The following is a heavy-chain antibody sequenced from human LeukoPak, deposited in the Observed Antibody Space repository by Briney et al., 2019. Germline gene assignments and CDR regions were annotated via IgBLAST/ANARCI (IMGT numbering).Heavy chain of an antibody. D-gene: IGHD2-2*03. CDR1: GLTFNSYA. CDR2: ISGSGGST. V-gene: IGHV3-23*01. Sequence: GGPLRLSYVASGLTFNSYAMSWVRQAPGKGGEWVSAISGSGGSTYYAGYVKGRFTISRENSQSTLYLQMNSLGAEDTALYYCAKDNGYCTSTSCFLEYWGQGTLVTVSS. J-gene: IGHJ4*02. CDR3: AKDNGYCTSTSCFLEY.